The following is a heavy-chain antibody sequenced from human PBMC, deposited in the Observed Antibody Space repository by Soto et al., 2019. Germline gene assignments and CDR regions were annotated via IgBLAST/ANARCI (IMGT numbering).Heavy chain of an antibody. CDR2: INAGNGNT. J-gene: IGHJ4*02. CDR3: ARSDGPLGDY. Sequence: EASVKVSCKASGYTFTSYAIHWVRQAPGQRLEWMGWINAGNGNTKYSQKFQGRVTITRDTSASTACMELSSLRSEDTAVYYCARSDGPLGDYWGQGTLVTVSS. D-gene: IGHD4-17*01. CDR1: GYTFTSYA. V-gene: IGHV1-3*01.